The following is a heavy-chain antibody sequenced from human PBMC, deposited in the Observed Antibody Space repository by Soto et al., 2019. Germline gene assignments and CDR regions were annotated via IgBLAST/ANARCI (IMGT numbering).Heavy chain of an antibody. V-gene: IGHV1-8*01. Sequence: QVQLVQSGAEVKKPGASVKVSCKASGYTFTSCDINWVRQATGQGLEWMGWMNPTSGNTFYAQKFQGRVTMTRNTSISTAYMELSSLRSDDTAVYYCAKSGTYYYHYMDVWGKGTTVTVSS. CDR2: MNPTSGNT. CDR3: AKSGTYYYHYMDV. J-gene: IGHJ6*03. CDR1: GYTFTSCD.